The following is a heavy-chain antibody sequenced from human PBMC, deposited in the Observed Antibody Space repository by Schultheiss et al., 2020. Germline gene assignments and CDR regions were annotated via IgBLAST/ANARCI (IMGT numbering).Heavy chain of an antibody. D-gene: IGHD5-12*01. CDR1: GFMFTDYY. CDR2: ISSSTSYT. CDR3: ARVRGYGGHKIHDY. J-gene: IGHJ4*02. V-gene: IGHV3-11*05. Sequence: GESLKISCAASGFMFTDYYMSWVRQAPGKGLEWVSYISSSTSYTTYADSVKGRFTISRDNAKNSMYLLMDSLRAEDTAVYYCARVRGYGGHKIHDYWGQGTLVTVSS.